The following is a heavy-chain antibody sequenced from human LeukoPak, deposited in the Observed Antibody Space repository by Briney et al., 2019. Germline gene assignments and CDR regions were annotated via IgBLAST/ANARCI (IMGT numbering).Heavy chain of an antibody. D-gene: IGHD4-17*01. CDR1: GFTFSTYA. V-gene: IGHV3-23*01. CDR3: AREEGPGYGDYVD. CDR2: ISGGGGGT. Sequence: GGSLRLSCAASGFTFSTYAMSWVRQAPGKGLEWVAVISGGGGGTYYADSVKGRFTISRDNSKNTLYLQMNSLRAEDTAVYFCAREEGPGYGDYVDWGQGTLVTVSS. J-gene: IGHJ4*02.